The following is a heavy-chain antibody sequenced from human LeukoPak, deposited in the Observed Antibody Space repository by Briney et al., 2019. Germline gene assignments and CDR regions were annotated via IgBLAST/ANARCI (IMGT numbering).Heavy chain of an antibody. CDR3: ARGGFNYASYHFDY. CDR1: GFTFSSYE. V-gene: IGHV3-48*03. J-gene: IGHJ4*02. CDR2: TSGSGSTI. Sequence: PGGSLRLSCAASGFTFSSYEMNWVRQAPGKGLEWVSYTSGSGSTIYYADSVKGRFTISRDNAKNSLYLQMNSLRAEDTAVYYCARGGFNYASYHFDYWGQGTLVTVSS. D-gene: IGHD5-18*01.